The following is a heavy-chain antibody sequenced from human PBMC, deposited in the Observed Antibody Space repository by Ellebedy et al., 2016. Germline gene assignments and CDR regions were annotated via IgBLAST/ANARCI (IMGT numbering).Heavy chain of an antibody. D-gene: IGHD4-17*01. CDR3: ARNIPVTILGY. J-gene: IGHJ4*02. Sequence: GGSLRLSCAASGFTFNTYGMHWVRQAPGKGLEWVAVTWYDESYKYYADSVKGRFTISRDNSKNTLYLQMNGLRAEDTAVYYCARNIPVTILGYWGQGTLVTVSS. V-gene: IGHV3-33*01. CDR1: GFTFNTYG. CDR2: TWYDESYK.